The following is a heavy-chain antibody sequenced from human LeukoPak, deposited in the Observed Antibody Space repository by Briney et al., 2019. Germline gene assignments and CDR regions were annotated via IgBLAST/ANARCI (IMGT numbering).Heavy chain of an antibody. D-gene: IGHD6-19*01. Sequence: PWRTLRLSSAASGFTFSNYGMHWVRQAPVKGLHTVAVIPYHANNKFYPDSVTRRFPISRDNSNDTLYLQMNSLRVEDTAVYYCARRVPYGSGAGQKDAFVVWGQGTTVTVSS. CDR1: GFTFSNYG. CDR3: ARRVPYGSGAGQKDAFVV. V-gene: IGHV3-30*03. CDR2: IPYHANNK. J-gene: IGHJ3*01.